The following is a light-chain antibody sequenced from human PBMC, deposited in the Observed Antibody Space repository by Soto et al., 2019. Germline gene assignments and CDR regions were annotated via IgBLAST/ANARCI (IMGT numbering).Light chain of an antibody. Sequence: QSALTQPPSVSAAPGQKVTISCSGSSSNIGGNSVSWYQQLPGTAPKLLIYDDNKRPSGIPDRFSGSKSGTSATLGITGFQTGDEADYYCGSWDSSTLVFGTGTKVTVL. V-gene: IGLV1-51*01. CDR3: GSWDSSTLV. J-gene: IGLJ1*01. CDR2: DDN. CDR1: SSNIGGNS.